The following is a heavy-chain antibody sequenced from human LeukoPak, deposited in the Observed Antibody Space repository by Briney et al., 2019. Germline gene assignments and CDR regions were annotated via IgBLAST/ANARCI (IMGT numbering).Heavy chain of an antibody. CDR2: IYYSGST. V-gene: IGHV4-30-4*01. J-gene: IGHJ4*02. Sequence: PSETLTLTCTVSGGSISSGDNYWTWIRQPPGKGLEWIGYIYYSGSTYCNPSLKSRLIISVDTSKNQFSLKLSSVTAADTAVYYCARGIGSSWYGDWGQGTLVTVSS. CDR3: ARGIGSSWYGD. D-gene: IGHD6-13*01. CDR1: GGSISSGDNY.